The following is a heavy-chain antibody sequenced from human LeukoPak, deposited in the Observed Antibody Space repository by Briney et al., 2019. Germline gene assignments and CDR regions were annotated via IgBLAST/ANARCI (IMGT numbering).Heavy chain of an antibody. J-gene: IGHJ6*03. D-gene: IGHD2-15*01. V-gene: IGHV1-18*01. Sequence: ASVKVSCKASGYTFTSYDINWVRQATGQGLEWMGWISAYNGNTNYAQKLQGRVTMTTDTSTSTAYMELRSLRSDDTAVYYCARVKYCSGGSCSGYYYYMDVWGKGTTVTVSS. CDR2: ISAYNGNT. CDR3: ARVKYCSGGSCSGYYYYMDV. CDR1: GYTFTSYD.